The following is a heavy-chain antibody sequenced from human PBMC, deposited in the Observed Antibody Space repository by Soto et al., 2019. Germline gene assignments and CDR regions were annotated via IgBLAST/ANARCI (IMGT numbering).Heavy chain of an antibody. V-gene: IGHV3-48*01. CDR2: IGIGSSTT. J-gene: IGHJ3*01. Sequence: PGGSLRLSCAASGFTFRNYGMNWVRQAPGTGLEWVSYIGIGSSTTYYADSVKGRFTISRDNAKNSLYLQMNSLRAEDTAVYYCARDQLYYNDISGRPLNAFDVWGQGTMVTVSS. D-gene: IGHD3-22*01. CDR1: GFTFRNYG. CDR3: ARDQLYYNDISGRPLNAFDV.